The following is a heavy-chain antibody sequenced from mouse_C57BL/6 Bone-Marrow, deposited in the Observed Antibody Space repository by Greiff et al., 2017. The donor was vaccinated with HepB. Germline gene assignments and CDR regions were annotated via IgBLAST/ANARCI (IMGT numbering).Heavy chain of an antibody. D-gene: IGHD2-12*01. CDR1: GYAFSSSW. CDR3: ARGAYYTFAY. V-gene: IGHV1-82*01. CDR2: IYPGDGDT. J-gene: IGHJ3*01. Sequence: QVHVKQSGPELVKPGASVKISCKASGYAFSSSWMNWVKQRPGKGLEWIGRIYPGDGDTNYNGKFKGKATLTADKSSSTAYMQLSSLTSEDSAVYFCARGAYYTFAYWGQGTLVTVSA.